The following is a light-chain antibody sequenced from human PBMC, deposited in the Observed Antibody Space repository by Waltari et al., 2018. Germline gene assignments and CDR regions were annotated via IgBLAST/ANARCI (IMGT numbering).Light chain of an antibody. CDR3: CSYVGLGTYV. CDR1: SSAVGNSNL. J-gene: IGLJ1*01. Sequence: QSGLAQPASASGSPGQSITITCTGTSSAVGNSNLVSWYQQRPGQAPRLLIYEVTKRAPGTSDRFSASKSGNTASLSISGLQAQEDEADYYCCSYVGLGTYVFGTGTKVTV. V-gene: IGLV2-23*02. CDR2: EVT.